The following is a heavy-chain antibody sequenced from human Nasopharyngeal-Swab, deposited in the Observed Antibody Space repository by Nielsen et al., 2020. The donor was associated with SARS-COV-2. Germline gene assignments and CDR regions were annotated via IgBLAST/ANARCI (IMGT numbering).Heavy chain of an antibody. V-gene: IGHV3-23*01. J-gene: IGHJ4*02. Sequence: GGSLRLSCAVSGFTFSSYTMSWVRQAPGKGLEWVSAISGSGGNTHSADSVKGRFTISRDNSKNTLYLQMNSPRAEDTAVYYCAKYGSGGYSFDYWGQGTLVTVSS. D-gene: IGHD3-10*01. CDR3: AKYGSGGYSFDY. CDR2: ISGSGGNT. CDR1: GFTFSSYT.